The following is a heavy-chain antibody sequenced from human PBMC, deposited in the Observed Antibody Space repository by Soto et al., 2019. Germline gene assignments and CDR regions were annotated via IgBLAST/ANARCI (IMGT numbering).Heavy chain of an antibody. CDR3: TRRCDWTAVDPLDY. CDR1: GFTFSDSA. Sequence: EVQLVESGGGLVQPGGSLKLSCAASGFTFSDSAMHWVRQASGKGLEWVGRVRSKVNSYATAYAASVKGRFTISRDDSKNTAYLQMNSLKTEDTAVYYCTRRCDWTAVDPLDYWGQGTLVTVSS. V-gene: IGHV3-73*02. CDR2: VRSKVNSYAT. J-gene: IGHJ4*02. D-gene: IGHD5-18*01.